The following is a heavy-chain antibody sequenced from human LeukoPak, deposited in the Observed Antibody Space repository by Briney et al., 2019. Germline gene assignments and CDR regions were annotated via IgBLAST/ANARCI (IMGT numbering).Heavy chain of an antibody. V-gene: IGHV3-48*01. D-gene: IGHD1-26*01. CDR2: ISSSSTK. J-gene: IGHJ4*02. CDR3: ARGSGSYWFDY. Sequence: PGGSLRLSCAASGFTFSSYSMSWVRQAPGKGLEWVSYISSSSTKYYADSVKGRFTISRDNAKNLLYLQMNSLRAEDTAVYYCARGSGSYWFDYWGQGTLVTVSS. CDR1: GFTFSSYS.